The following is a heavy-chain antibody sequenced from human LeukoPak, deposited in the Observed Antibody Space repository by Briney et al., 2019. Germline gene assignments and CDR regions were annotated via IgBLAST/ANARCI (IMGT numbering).Heavy chain of an antibody. V-gene: IGHV1-2*02. CDR3: ARGDLLD. Sequence: VASVKVSCKASGYTFTGFYLNWVRQAPGQGLEWMGWIHPNSGATDYAQRFQGRVTMTKDTTITTAYMELCSLISDDTAVYYCARGDLLDWGQGTLVTVSS. CDR2: IHPNSGAT. J-gene: IGHJ4*02. CDR1: GYTFTGFY.